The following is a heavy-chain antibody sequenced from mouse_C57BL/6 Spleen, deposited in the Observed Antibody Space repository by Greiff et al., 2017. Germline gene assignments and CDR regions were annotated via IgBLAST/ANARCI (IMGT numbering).Heavy chain of an antibody. CDR1: GYTFTSYG. J-gene: IGHJ2*01. D-gene: IGHD4-1*01. CDR3: AREGELGRYFDY. CDR2: IYPRSGNT. Sequence: VQLVESGAELARPGASVKLSCKASGYTFTSYGISWVKQRTGQGLEWIGEIYPRSGNTYYNEKFKGKATLTADKSSSTAYMELRSLTSEDSAVYFCAREGELGRYFDYWGQGTTLTVSS. V-gene: IGHV1-81*01.